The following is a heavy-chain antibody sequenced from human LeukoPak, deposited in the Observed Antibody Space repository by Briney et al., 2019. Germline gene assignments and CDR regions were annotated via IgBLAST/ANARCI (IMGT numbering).Heavy chain of an antibody. Sequence: ASVKVSCRVSGYTVTELSMHWVRQAPGQGLEWMGWINTNTGNPTYAQGFTGRFVFSLDTSVSTAYLQISSLKAEDTAVYYCAGDLRCWVGSTSTGLFFAGYWGQGTLVTVSS. V-gene: IGHV7-4-1*02. CDR3: AGDLRCWVGSTSTGLFFAGY. CDR1: GYTVTELS. D-gene: IGHD2-2*01. J-gene: IGHJ4*02. CDR2: INTNTGNP.